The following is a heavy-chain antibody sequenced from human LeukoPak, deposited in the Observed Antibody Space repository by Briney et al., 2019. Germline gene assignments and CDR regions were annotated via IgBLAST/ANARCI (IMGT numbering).Heavy chain of an antibody. D-gene: IGHD4-17*01. V-gene: IGHV3-23*01. CDR1: GFTFSSYA. Sequence: GGSLTLSRAASGFTFSSYAMSWVRQAPGKGLEWVSAISGSGGSTYYADSVKGRFTISRDNSKNTLYLQMNSLRAEDTAVYYCAKTPKTYGDYAAVDYWGQGTLVTVSS. J-gene: IGHJ4*02. CDR3: AKTPKTYGDYAAVDY. CDR2: ISGSGGST.